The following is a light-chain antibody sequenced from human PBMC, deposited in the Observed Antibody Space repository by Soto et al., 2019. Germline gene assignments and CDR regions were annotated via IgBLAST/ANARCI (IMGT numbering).Light chain of an antibody. Sequence: QSALTQPASVSESPGQSITISCTGTSTDVGAYNYVSWYQKYPGKAPKLMIYEVNYRPSGGSNRFSGSKSGNTASLTISGLQAEDEADYYCSSYTSSRTLVFGGGTKLTVL. V-gene: IGLV2-14*01. CDR2: EVN. CDR1: STDVGAYNY. J-gene: IGLJ2*01. CDR3: SSYTSSRTLV.